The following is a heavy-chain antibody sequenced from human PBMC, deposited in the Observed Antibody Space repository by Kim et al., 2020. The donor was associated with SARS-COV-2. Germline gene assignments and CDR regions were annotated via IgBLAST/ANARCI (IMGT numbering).Heavy chain of an antibody. J-gene: IGHJ5*02. CDR3: ARGEGPRGWFDP. V-gene: IGHV1-18*01. Sequence: NCAQKLQGRVTMTTDTSTSTAYMERRSLRSDDTAVYYCARGEGPRGWFDPWGQGTLVTVSS.